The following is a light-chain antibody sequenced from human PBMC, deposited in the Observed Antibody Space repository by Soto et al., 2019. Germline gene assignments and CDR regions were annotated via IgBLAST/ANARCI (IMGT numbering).Light chain of an antibody. CDR3: QQYGSSTWT. Sequence: EIVLTQSPGTLSLSPGERATLSCRASQSVSSSYLAWYQQKPGQAPRLLIYGASSRATGIPDGFSGSGSGTDFTLTISRLEPEDFAVYYCQQYGSSTWTVGQGTKVDIK. V-gene: IGKV3-20*01. CDR2: GAS. J-gene: IGKJ1*01. CDR1: QSVSSSY.